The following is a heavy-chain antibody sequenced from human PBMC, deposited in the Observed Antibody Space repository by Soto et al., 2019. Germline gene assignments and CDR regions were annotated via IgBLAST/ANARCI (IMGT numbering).Heavy chain of an antibody. CDR3: AREVGDYVDYMVLHLFDL. CDR1: GGSVSGYY. Sequence: QVQLQQWGAGLLKPSETLSLTCAVHGGSVSGYYWSWIRQPPGKGLEWIGDIHHSGSANYDPSLKSRVTISVDTSKNHLSLRLISVTAADTAVYYCAREVGDYVDYMVLHLFDLWCQGTMVTVSS. J-gene: IGHJ3*01. V-gene: IGHV4-34*01. CDR2: IHHSGSA. D-gene: IGHD4-17*01.